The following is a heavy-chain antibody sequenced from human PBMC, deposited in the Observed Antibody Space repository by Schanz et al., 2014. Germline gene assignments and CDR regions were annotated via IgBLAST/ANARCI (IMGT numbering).Heavy chain of an antibody. CDR2: ISVYTGNT. V-gene: IGHV1-18*01. Sequence: QIQLVQSGPEVKKPGATVKVSCKASGYIFTTYAMSWVRQAPGQGLEWVGWISVYTGNTKYGQKVQGRVTMTTDTSTSTAYMALTDLRSDDTAVYYCARDRRFFDRDDLYYFDSWGQGTLVTVSS. D-gene: IGHD3-3*01. J-gene: IGHJ4*02. CDR3: ARDRRFFDRDDLYYFDS. CDR1: GYIFTTYA.